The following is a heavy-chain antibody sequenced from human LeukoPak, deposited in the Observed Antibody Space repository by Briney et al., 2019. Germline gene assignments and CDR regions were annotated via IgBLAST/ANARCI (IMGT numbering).Heavy chain of an antibody. J-gene: IGHJ4*02. CDR1: GYTFAGYY. V-gene: IGHV1-2*02. CDR2: INPNSGGA. Sequence: PEASVKVSCKASGYTFAGYYMHWVRQAPGQGREWMGWINPNSGGANYAQKFQGRVTMTRDTSISTAYMELSRLRSDDTAVYYCARDQQEYYDILTGYMRGYYFDYWGQGTLVTVSS. D-gene: IGHD3-9*01. CDR3: ARDQQEYYDILTGYMRGYYFDY.